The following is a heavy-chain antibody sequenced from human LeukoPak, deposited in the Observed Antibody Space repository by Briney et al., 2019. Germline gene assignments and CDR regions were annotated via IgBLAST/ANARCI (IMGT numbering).Heavy chain of an antibody. CDR3: ARDAYYYGSGSYYNPNYFDY. J-gene: IGHJ4*02. D-gene: IGHD3-10*01. V-gene: IGHV3-74*01. CDR1: GFTFSPYW. CDR2: INSDGSST. Sequence: GGSLRLSCAASGFTFSPYWMHWVRQPPGKGLVWVSRINSDGSSTTYADSVKGRFTISRDNAKNTLYLQMNSLRAEDTAVYYCARDAYYYGSGSYYNPNYFDYWGQGTLVTVSS.